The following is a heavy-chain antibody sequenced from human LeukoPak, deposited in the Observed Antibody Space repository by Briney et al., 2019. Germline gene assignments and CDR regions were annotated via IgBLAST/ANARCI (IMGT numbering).Heavy chain of an antibody. CDR1: GGSIRTSNYN. D-gene: IGHD2-2*01. CDR2: ISHSGNT. V-gene: IGHV4-39*01. Sequence: SETLSLTCTVSGGSIRTSNYNWGWIRQPPGKGLEWIGSISHSGNTYYNPSLKSRVTISIDTSKNQFSLKLSSVTATDTAVYYCARPLYCTGTNCLDYWGQGTLVTVSS. CDR3: ARPLYCTGTNCLDY. J-gene: IGHJ4*02.